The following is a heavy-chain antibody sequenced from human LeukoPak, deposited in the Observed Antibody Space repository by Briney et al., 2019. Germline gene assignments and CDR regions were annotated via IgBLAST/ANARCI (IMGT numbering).Heavy chain of an antibody. CDR1: GGSFSGYY. Sequence: SETLSLTCAVYGGSFSGYYWSWIRQSPGKGLEWIGETYHSGSTNYNPSLKSRVTISVDTSKNQFSLKLSSVTAADTAVYYCARYDFWSGYYQIDYWGQGTLVTVSS. D-gene: IGHD3-3*01. CDR3: ARYDFWSGYYQIDY. V-gene: IGHV4-34*01. J-gene: IGHJ4*02. CDR2: TYHSGST.